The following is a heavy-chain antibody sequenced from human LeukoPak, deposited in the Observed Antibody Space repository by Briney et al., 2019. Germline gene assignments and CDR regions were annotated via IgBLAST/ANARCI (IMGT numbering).Heavy chain of an antibody. CDR1: GYSFTSYW. CDR2: IYPGDSDT. V-gene: IGHV5-51*01. CDR3: ARRAPVGSPGIYYMDV. Sequence: KPGESLKISCKGSGYSFTSYWIGWVRQMPGKGLEWMGIIYPGDSDTRYSPSFQGQVTISADKSISTAYLQWSSLKASDTAMYYCARRAPVGSPGIYYMDVWGKGTTVTVSS. D-gene: IGHD2-15*01. J-gene: IGHJ6*03.